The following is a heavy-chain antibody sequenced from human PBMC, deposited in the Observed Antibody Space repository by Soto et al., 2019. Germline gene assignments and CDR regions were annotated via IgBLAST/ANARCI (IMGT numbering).Heavy chain of an antibody. D-gene: IGHD5-12*01. CDR2: LSDTGGG. V-gene: IGHV4-61*01. J-gene: IGHJ6*02. CDR1: GGSVSSGSYY. Sequence: QVQLQESGPGLVKPSETLAVTCTVSGGSVSSGSYYWSWIRQPPGKGLEWVGCLSDTGGGDYNPSLKSRVTISLHTSKRQFSLRLNSVTAADTAVYYCARAHSGYDPLGMDVWGQGTTVTVSS. CDR3: ARAHSGYDPLGMDV.